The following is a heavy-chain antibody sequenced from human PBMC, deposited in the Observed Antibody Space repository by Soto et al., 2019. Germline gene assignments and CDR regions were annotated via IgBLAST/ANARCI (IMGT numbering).Heavy chain of an antibody. J-gene: IGHJ6*02. CDR3: ARDGPPVFSGYCSGGSCPSYYGMDV. CDR1: GFTFSSYG. V-gene: IGHV3-33*01. Sequence: GGSLRLSCAASGFTFSSYGMHWVRQAPGKGLEWVAVIWYDGSNKYYADSVKGRFTISRDNSKNTLYLQMNSLRAEDTAVYYCARDGPPVFSGYCSGGSCPSYYGMDVWGQGTTVTVSS. CDR2: IWYDGSNK. D-gene: IGHD2-15*01.